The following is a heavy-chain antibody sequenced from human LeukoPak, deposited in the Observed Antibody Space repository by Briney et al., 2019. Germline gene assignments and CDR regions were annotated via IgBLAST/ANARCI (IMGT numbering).Heavy chain of an antibody. Sequence: PGGSLRLSCTASGFTFGDYAMSWFRQAPGKGLEWVGFIRSKAYGGTTEYAASVKGRFTIPRDDSKSIAYLQMNSLKTEDTAVYYCTSSKLLWFGEFPDYWGQGTLVTVSS. CDR3: TSSKLLWFGEFPDY. CDR2: IRSKAYGGTT. D-gene: IGHD3-10*01. V-gene: IGHV3-49*03. CDR1: GFTFGDYA. J-gene: IGHJ4*02.